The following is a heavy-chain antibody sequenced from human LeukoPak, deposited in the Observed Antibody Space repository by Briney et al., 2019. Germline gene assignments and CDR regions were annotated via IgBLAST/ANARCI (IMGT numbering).Heavy chain of an antibody. J-gene: IGHJ4*02. V-gene: IGHV5-51*01. CDR1: GYSFTSYW. D-gene: IGHD1-26*01. Sequence: GESLKISCKGSGYSFTSYWIGWVRQVPGKGLEWMGIIYPDDSDTKYSPSFQGQVTISADKSISTAYLQWSSLKASDTAMYYCARLGSYSGNYRSPFDYWGQGTLVTVSS. CDR3: ARLGSYSGNYRSPFDY. CDR2: IYPDDSDT.